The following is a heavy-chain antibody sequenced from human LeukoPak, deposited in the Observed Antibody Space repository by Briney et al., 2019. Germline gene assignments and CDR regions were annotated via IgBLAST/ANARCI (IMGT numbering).Heavy chain of an antibody. CDR2: IYYSGST. D-gene: IGHD1-1*01. V-gene: IGHV4-59*01. Sequence: PSETLSLTCTVSGGSISSYYWSWIRQPPGKGLEWIGYIYYSGSTNYNPSLKSRVTISVDTSKNQFSLRLSSVTAADTAVYYCARGVQFFDYWGQGTLVTVSS. CDR1: GGSISSYY. CDR3: ARGVQFFDY. J-gene: IGHJ4*02.